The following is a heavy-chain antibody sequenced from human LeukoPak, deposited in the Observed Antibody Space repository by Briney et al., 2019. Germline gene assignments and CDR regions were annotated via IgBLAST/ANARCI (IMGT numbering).Heavy chain of an antibody. Sequence: ASVKVSCKVSGYTFTDYYMHWVQQAPGKGLEWMGLVDPEDGETIYAEKLQGRVTINADTSTDTAYMQLSSLRSEDTAVYYCATTPLYCSSTSCPGGYWGQGTLVTVSS. CDR3: ATTPLYCSSTSCPGGY. V-gene: IGHV1-69-2*01. CDR1: GYTFTDYY. J-gene: IGHJ4*02. CDR2: VDPEDGET. D-gene: IGHD2-2*01.